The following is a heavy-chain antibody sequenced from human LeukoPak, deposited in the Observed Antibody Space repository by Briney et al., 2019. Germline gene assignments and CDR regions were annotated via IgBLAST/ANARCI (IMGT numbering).Heavy chain of an antibody. CDR3: ARLKYYDSTGYSPGYYMDV. CDR1: GGSIINYY. J-gene: IGHJ6*03. D-gene: IGHD3-22*01. V-gene: IGHV4-4*07. Sequence: SETLSLTCSVAGGSIINYYWSWIRQSAGTGLEWVGRIYITGSTTYNPSLQSRLSMSVDTSKNQFSLRLRSVSAAETAVYYCARLKYYDSTGYSPGYYMDVWGKGITVTVSS. CDR2: IYITGST.